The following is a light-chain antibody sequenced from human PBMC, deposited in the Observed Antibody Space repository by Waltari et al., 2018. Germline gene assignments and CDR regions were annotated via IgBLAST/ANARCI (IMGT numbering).Light chain of an antibody. CDR3: QSADSSGTYV. CDR1: ALTKQY. V-gene: IGLV3-25*03. J-gene: IGLJ1*01. Sequence: SYELTQPPSVSVSPGQTARITCSGDALTKQYAYWYQQKPGQAPVLVIYKDSERPSGSSERFSGSSSGTTVTLTISGVQAEDEADYYCQSADSSGTYVFGTGTKVTVL. CDR2: KDS.